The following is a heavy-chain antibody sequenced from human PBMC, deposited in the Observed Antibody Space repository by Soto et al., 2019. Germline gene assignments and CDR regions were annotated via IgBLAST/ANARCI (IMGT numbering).Heavy chain of an antibody. CDR1: GYTFSAYY. V-gene: IGHV1-46*01. CDR3: AQSEGAEHFWDY. CDR2: INPSDGIT. Sequence: SSVKVSCKSSGYTFSAYYLYWVRQAPGQGLEWMGMINPSDGITIYAQKFQGRATMTRDTSTRTVYLDLSSLTSEDAAVYYCAQSEGAEHFWDYRRQGAQVTVCS. J-gene: IGHJ4*02.